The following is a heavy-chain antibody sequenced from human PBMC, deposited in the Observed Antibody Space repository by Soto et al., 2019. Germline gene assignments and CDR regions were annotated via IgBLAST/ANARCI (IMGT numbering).Heavy chain of an antibody. V-gene: IGHV3-72*01. D-gene: IGHD2-15*01. J-gene: IGHJ6*02. CDR2: ARNKGNGYSI. Sequence: EVQLVESGGGLVQPGGSLRLSCATSGFIFTEHYMDWVRQAPGKGLERVGRARNKGNGYSIEYASSVKGRFTISRDDLNKSLFLQMNSLKTEDTAVYYCARTAVAHYYFYDLDVWGQGTTVTVSS. CDR3: ARTAVAHYYFYDLDV. CDR1: GFIFTEHY.